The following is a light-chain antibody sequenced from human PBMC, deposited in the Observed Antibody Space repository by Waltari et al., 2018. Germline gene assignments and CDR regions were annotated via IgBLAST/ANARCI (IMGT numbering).Light chain of an antibody. CDR2: AVT. Sequence: QSALTQAASVSGSPGQSITISCTGTSSDVGGYKSVSWYQHTPGQAPKVLIYAVTNRPPGVSNRFSGSKSCNTASLTIAGLQAEDEADYYCSAYTRSGTYVFGTGTKVTVL. CDR1: SSDVGGYKS. V-gene: IGLV2-14*03. J-gene: IGLJ1*01. CDR3: SAYTRSGTYV.